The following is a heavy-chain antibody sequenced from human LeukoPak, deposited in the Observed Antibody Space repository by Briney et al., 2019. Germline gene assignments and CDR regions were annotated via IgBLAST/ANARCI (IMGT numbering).Heavy chain of an antibody. D-gene: IGHD5-18*01. J-gene: IGHJ4*02. Sequence: PSETLSLTCTVSGGSISSYYWSWIRQPPGKGLEWIGYIYYSGSTNYNPSLKSRVTISVDTSKNQFSLKLSSVTAADTAVYYCARSDKDYVDPGYFDYWGQGTLVTVSS. V-gene: IGHV4-59*12. CDR2: IYYSGST. CDR1: GGSISSYY. CDR3: ARSDKDYVDPGYFDY.